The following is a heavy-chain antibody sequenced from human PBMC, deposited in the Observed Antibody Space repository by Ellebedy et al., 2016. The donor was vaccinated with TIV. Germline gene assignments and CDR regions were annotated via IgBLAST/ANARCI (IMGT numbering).Heavy chain of an antibody. D-gene: IGHD4-11*01. V-gene: IGHV3-23*01. CDR2: IRNSGGST. CDR1: GFTFFSYA. J-gene: IGHJ4*02. Sequence: PGGSLRLSCAASGFTFFSYAMNWVRQAPGKGLEWVSSIRNSGGSTHYADSVKGRFTISRDNSNNTLYLQMNSLRPEDTAVYYFARGGLVMTTVTTRPVDWWGQGTLVTVSS. CDR3: ARGGLVMTTVTTRPVDW.